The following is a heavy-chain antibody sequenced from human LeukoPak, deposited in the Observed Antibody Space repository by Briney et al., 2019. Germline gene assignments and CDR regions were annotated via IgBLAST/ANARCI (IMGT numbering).Heavy chain of an antibody. V-gene: IGHV3-30*18. D-gene: IGHD2-15*01. J-gene: IGHJ6*03. CDR2: ISYDGSNK. CDR1: GLTFSIYG. Sequence: PGGTLRLSCAASGLTFSIYGMHGVRQAPGRGLGWVAGISYDGSNKYYADPVKGRFTISRDNSKSTLYLQMNSLRAEDTAVYYCAKAAYYYYYYMDVWGKGTTVTVSS. CDR3: AKAAYYYYYYMDV.